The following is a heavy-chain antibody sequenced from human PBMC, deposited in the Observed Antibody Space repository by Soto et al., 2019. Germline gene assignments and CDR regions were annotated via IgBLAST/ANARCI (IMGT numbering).Heavy chain of an antibody. CDR3: SRRGGIVVVRGAFDI. Sequence: ASVKVSFKASGYTFTSYAMHWVRQAPGQRLEWMGWINAGNGNTKYSQKFQGRVTITRDTSASTAYMELSSLRSEDTAVYYCSRRGGIVVVRGAFDIWGQGTMVTVSS. CDR2: INAGNGNT. D-gene: IGHD2-2*01. CDR1: GYTFTSYA. J-gene: IGHJ3*02. V-gene: IGHV1-3*01.